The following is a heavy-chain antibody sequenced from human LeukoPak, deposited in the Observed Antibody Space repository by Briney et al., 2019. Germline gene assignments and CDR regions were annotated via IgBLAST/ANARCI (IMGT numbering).Heavy chain of an antibody. CDR3: AKSLAVAEDYFDY. CDR1: GFTFSSYA. Sequence: PGGSLRLSCAASGFTFSSYAMSWVRQAPGKGLEWVSAISGSGGSTYYADSVKGRFTIPRDNSKNTLYLQMNSLRAEDTAVYYCAKSLAVAEDYFDYWGQGTLVTVSS. J-gene: IGHJ4*02. CDR2: ISGSGGST. D-gene: IGHD6-19*01. V-gene: IGHV3-23*01.